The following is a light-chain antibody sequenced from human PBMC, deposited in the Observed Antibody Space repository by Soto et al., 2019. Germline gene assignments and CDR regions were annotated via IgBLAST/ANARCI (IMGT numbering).Light chain of an antibody. CDR2: DAS. CDR3: QQYKSPPWT. J-gene: IGKJ1*01. V-gene: IGKV1-5*01. CDR1: ESISSW. Sequence: DIQMTQSPSTLSASVGDRVTITCRASESISSWLAWYQQKPGKAPKLLIYDASSLESGVPSRFSGSGSGTEFSLTISSLQPDDSGTYYFQQYKSPPWTFGQGTKVEIK.